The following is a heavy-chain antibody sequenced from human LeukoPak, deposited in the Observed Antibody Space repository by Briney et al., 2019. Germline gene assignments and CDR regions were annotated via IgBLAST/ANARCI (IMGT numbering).Heavy chain of an antibody. CDR1: GYTFRGNY. Sequence: ASVKISCKASGYTFRGNYIHWLRQAPGQGFEWMGWIDANNGDTKSAQKFQGRVTMSRDTSISTAHMDLSSLSPDDAAVYYCARDPSSVTLYFFDYWGQGTLVTVSS. V-gene: IGHV1-2*02. J-gene: IGHJ4*02. D-gene: IGHD4-11*01. CDR3: ARDPSSVTLYFFDY. CDR2: IDANNGDT.